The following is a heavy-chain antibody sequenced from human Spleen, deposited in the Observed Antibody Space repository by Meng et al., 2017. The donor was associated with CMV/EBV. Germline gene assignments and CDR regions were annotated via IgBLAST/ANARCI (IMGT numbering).Heavy chain of an antibody. CDR3: ARVRPRYYHYGMDV. Sequence: SETLSLTCAVYGGSFSGYYWSWIRQPPKKGLEWIGEISHSGRTYSSPSLKSRVTISVDTSKNQFSLKLNSVTAADTAVYYCARVRPRYYHYGMDVWGQGTTVTVSS. V-gene: IGHV4-34*01. CDR1: GGSFSGYY. CDR2: ISHSGRT. J-gene: IGHJ6*02.